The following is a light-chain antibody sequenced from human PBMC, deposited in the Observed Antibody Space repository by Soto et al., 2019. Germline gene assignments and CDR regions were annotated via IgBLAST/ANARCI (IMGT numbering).Light chain of an antibody. CDR3: MQGTQWPPWT. J-gene: IGKJ1*01. V-gene: IGKV2-30*01. CDR2: KVS. CDR1: QSLVYSDGNIY. Sequence: DVVMTQSPLSLPVTLGQPASISCRSNQSLVYSDGNIYLNWFQQRPGQSPRRLIYKVSNRDSGVPDRFSGSGSGTDFTLKISRVEAEDVGIYYCMQGTQWPPWTLGQGTKVEIK.